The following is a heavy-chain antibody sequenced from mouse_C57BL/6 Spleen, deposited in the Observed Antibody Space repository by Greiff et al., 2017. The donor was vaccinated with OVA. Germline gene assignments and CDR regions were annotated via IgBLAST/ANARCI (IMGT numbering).Heavy chain of an antibody. D-gene: IGHD3-3*01. CDR1: GYAFGSYW. CDR2: IYPGDGDT. CDR3: AREGPYYFDY. V-gene: IGHV1-80*01. J-gene: IGHJ2*01. Sequence: VQLQESGAELVKPGASVKISCKASGYAFGSYWMNWVKQRPGKGLEWIGQIYPGDGDTNYNGKFKGKATLTADKSSSTAYMQLSSLTSEDSAVYFCAREGPYYFDYWGQGTTLTVSS.